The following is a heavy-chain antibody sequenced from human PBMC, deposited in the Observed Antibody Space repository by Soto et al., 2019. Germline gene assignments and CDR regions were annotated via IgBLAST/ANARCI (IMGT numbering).Heavy chain of an antibody. D-gene: IGHD3-22*01. Sequence: ASVKVSCKASGYTFTDYYLNWVRQAPGQGLEWMGWINPHSGGTNYAQKFQGRVTMTRDTSINTAYMDLSSLRSDDAAVYFCARAHYYDSWNNYFDYWGQGALVTV. CDR3: ARAHYYDSWNNYFDY. CDR1: GYTFTDYY. V-gene: IGHV1-2*02. J-gene: IGHJ4*02. CDR2: INPHSGGT.